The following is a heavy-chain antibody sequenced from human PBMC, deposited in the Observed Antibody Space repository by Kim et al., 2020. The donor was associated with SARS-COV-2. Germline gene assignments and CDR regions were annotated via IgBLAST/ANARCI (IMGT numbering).Heavy chain of an antibody. CDR3: AKGGSSGYPFDY. Sequence: YYAHTVEGRFTITRDNSKNTLYLQMNSLRADDTAVYYCAKGGSSGYPFDYWGQGTLVTVSS. V-gene: IGHV3-23*03. D-gene: IGHD3-22*01. J-gene: IGHJ4*02.